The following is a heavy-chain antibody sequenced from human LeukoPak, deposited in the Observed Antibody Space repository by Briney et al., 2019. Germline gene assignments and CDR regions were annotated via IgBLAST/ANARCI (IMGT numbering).Heavy chain of an antibody. Sequence: GGSLRLSCAASGFTFSSYGMHWVRQAPGKGLEWVAVIWYDGSNKYYADSVKGRFTISRDHSKNTLYLQMKSLRAEDTAVYYCARELEIAVAGTLGYWGQGTLVTVSS. CDR2: IWYDGSNK. J-gene: IGHJ4*02. CDR3: ARELEIAVAGTLGY. CDR1: GFTFSSYG. D-gene: IGHD6-19*01. V-gene: IGHV3-33*08.